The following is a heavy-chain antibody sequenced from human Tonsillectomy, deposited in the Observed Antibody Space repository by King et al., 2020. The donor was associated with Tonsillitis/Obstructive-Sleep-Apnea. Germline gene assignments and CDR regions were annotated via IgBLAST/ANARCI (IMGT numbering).Heavy chain of an antibody. CDR1: GGSISSYY. Sequence: VQLQESGPGLVKPSETLSLTCTVSGGSISSYYWSWIRQPPGKGLEWIGFIYFTGSTNYNPSLHSRVTITVYTSKNHFSLKLSSVTGAHTALYYCAGETSDLSAFAIWGHGTTFTVSS. CDR3: AGETSDLSAFAI. CDR2: IYFTGST. J-gene: IGHJ3*02. D-gene: IGHD1-1*01. V-gene: IGHV4-59*01.